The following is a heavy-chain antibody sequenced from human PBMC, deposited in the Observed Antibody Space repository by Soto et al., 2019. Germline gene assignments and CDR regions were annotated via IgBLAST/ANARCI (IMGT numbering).Heavy chain of an antibody. CDR3: ARFDILTGYTFDY. CDR2: IYYSGST. J-gene: IGHJ4*02. V-gene: IGHV4-39*01. CDR1: GGSISSSSYY. D-gene: IGHD3-9*01. Sequence: SETLSLTCTVSGGSISSSSYYWGWIRQPPGKGLEWIGSIYYSGSTYYNPSLKSRVTISVDTSKNKFSLKLSSVTAADTAVYYCARFDILTGYTFDYWGQGTLVTVSS.